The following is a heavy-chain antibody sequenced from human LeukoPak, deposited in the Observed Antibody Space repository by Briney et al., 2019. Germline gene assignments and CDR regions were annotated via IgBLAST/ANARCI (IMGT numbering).Heavy chain of an antibody. CDR3: TGVITPYYYYGMDV. D-gene: IGHD3-22*01. CDR1: GFTFCNAW. Sequence: GGSLRLSCAASGFTFCNAWMSWVRQAPGKGLEWVGRIKSKTDGGTTDYAAPVKGRFTISRDDSKNTLYLQMNSLKTEDTAVYYCTGVITPYYYYGMDVWGQGTTVTVSS. V-gene: IGHV3-15*01. J-gene: IGHJ6*02. CDR2: IKSKTDGGTT.